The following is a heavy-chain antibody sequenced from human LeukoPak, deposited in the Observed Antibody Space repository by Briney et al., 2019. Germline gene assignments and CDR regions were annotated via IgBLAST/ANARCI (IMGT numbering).Heavy chain of an antibody. CDR3: TRDIRYDILTAHGAFDI. CDR1: GFTFGDYA. V-gene: IGHV3-49*03. CDR2: IRSKAYGGTT. J-gene: IGHJ3*02. D-gene: IGHD3-9*01. Sequence: GGSLRLSCTASGFTFGDYAMSWFRQAPGKGLEWVGFIRSKAYGGTTEYAASVKGRFTISRDDSKSIAYLQMNSLKTEDTAVYYCTRDIRYDILTAHGAFDIWGQGTMVTVSS.